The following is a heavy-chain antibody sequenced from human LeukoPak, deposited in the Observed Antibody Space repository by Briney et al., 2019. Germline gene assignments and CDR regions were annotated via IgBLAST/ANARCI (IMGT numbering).Heavy chain of an antibody. Sequence: GGSLRLSCAASGFTFSSYAMSWVRQAPGKGLEWVSAISGSGGSTYYADSVKGRFTISRDNSKNTLYLQMNSLRAEDTAVYYCATPFPVDTAMPRDYWGQGTLVTVSS. J-gene: IGHJ4*02. D-gene: IGHD5-18*01. V-gene: IGHV3-23*01. CDR3: ATPFPVDTAMPRDY. CDR1: GFTFSSYA. CDR2: ISGSGGST.